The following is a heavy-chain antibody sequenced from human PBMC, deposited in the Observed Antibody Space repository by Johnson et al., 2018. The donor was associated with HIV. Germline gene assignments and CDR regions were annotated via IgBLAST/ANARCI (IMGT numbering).Heavy chain of an antibody. J-gene: IGHJ3*02. CDR1: GFTFDDYA. Sequence: VQLVESGGGLVQPGRSLRLSCAASGFTFDDYAMHWVRQAPGKGLEWVGRIKSKTDGGTKDYAAPVKGRFTISRDDSKNTLYLQMNSLKTEDTAVYYCTALWAAAGDAFDIWGQGTMVTVSS. V-gene: IGHV3-15*01. CDR3: TALWAAAGDAFDI. CDR2: IKSKTDGGTK. D-gene: IGHD6-13*01.